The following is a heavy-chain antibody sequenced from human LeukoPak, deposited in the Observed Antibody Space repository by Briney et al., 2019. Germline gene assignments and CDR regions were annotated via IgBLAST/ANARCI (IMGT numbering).Heavy chain of an antibody. CDR1: GFTFSSYA. CDR2: ISHDGSNK. V-gene: IGHV3-30-3*02. CDR3: AKTQFGRSVDY. D-gene: IGHD3-10*01. Sequence: GRSLRLSCAASGFTFSSYAMHWVRRVPGKGLEWVAVISHDGSNKYYADSVKGRFTISRDNSKNTLYLQMNSLRAEDTAVYYCAKTQFGRSVDYWGQGTLVTVSS. J-gene: IGHJ4*02.